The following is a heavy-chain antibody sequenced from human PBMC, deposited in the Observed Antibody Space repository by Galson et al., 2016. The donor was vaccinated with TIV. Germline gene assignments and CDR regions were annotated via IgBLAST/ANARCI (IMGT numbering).Heavy chain of an antibody. CDR1: GYTFTIYT. Sequence: SVKVSCKASGYTFTIYTLHWVRQAPGQRLEWMGRINAGNGHTKYSQKFQDRVTITRDTSASTVYMELSSLTSEDTAVYYCARPPYCGGDCYKYDSWGQGTLVTVSS. J-gene: IGHJ5*02. V-gene: IGHV1-3*01. CDR3: ARPPYCGGDCYKYDS. CDR2: INAGNGHT. D-gene: IGHD2-21*01.